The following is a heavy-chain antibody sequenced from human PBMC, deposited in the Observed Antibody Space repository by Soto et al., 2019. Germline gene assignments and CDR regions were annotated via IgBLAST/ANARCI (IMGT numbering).Heavy chain of an antibody. V-gene: IGHV3-30*04. Sequence: QVQLVESGGGVVQPGRSLRLSCAASGFTFSSYAMHWVRQAPGKGLEWVAVISYDGSNKYYADSVKGRFTISRDNSKNTVYLQVNSLRAEDTAMYYCARVHSSGWKIPFAYWGQGTLVTVS. J-gene: IGHJ4*02. D-gene: IGHD6-19*01. CDR1: GFTFSSYA. CDR3: ARVHSSGWKIPFAY. CDR2: ISYDGSNK.